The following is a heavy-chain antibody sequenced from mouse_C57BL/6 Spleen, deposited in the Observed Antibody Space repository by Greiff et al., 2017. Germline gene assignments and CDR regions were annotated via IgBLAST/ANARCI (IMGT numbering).Heavy chain of an antibody. CDR3: ARGGEYDYYAMDY. CDR1: GYTFTSYW. V-gene: IGHV1-61*01. D-gene: IGHD5-2*01. CDR2: IYPSDSET. J-gene: IGHJ4*01. Sequence: QVQLQQPGAELVRPGSSVKLSCKASGYTFTSYWMDWVKQRPGQGLEWIGNIYPSDSETNYNQKFKGKATLTVDKSSSIAYMQLSSLTSEDSAVYYCARGGEYDYYAMDYWGQGTSVTVSS.